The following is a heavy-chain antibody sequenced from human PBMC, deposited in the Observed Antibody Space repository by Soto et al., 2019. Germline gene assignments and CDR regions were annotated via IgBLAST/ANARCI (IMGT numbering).Heavy chain of an antibody. J-gene: IGHJ4*02. V-gene: IGHV3-23*01. Sequence: GGSLRLSCAASGFTFSGYAMSWVRQAPGKGLEWVSTITGTGGSTYYADSVTGRFTTSRDKSKNTVYLQMDSLRAEDTAVYYCAKLSSGFYNNFDYWGQGTLVTVSS. CDR1: GFTFSGYA. CDR2: ITGTGGST. CDR3: AKLSSGFYNNFDY. D-gene: IGHD6-19*01.